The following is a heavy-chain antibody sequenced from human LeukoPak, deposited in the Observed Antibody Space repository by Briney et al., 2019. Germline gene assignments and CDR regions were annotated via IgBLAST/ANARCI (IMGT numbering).Heavy chain of an antibody. V-gene: IGHV5-51*01. CDR1: GYSFTNYW. CDR2: IYPGDSDT. D-gene: IGHD4-23*01. Sequence: GESLKISCKGSGYSFTNYWIGWVRQMPGKGLEWMGTIYPGDSDTRYSPSFQGQVTISADMSISSAYLQWSSLKASDTAMYYCARRRTTTVITAFDIWGQGTMVTVSS. CDR3: ARRRTTTVITAFDI. J-gene: IGHJ3*02.